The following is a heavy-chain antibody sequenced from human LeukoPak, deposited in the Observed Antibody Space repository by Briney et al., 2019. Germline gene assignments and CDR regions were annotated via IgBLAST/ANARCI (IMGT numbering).Heavy chain of an antibody. CDR1: GGSISSSSYY. Sequence: SETLSLTCTVFGGSISSSSYYWGWIRQPPGKGLEWIGSIYYSGSTYYNPSLKSRVTISVDTSKNQFSLKLSSVTAADTAVYYCARESRGRNWNDKHYWGQGTLVTVSS. CDR3: ARESRGRNWNDKHY. J-gene: IGHJ4*02. D-gene: IGHD1-1*01. V-gene: IGHV4-39*07. CDR2: IYYSGST.